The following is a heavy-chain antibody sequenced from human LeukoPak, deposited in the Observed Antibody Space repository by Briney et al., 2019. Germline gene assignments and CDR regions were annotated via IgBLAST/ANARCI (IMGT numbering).Heavy chain of an antibody. CDR1: GFTFSSYA. J-gene: IGHJ6*02. D-gene: IGHD6-19*01. CDR2: ISGSGGST. CDR3: AKELSSGWPYYYYGMDV. V-gene: IGHV3-23*01. Sequence: QPGGSLRLSCAASGFTFSSYAMSWVRQAPGKGLEWVSAISGSGGSTYYADSVKGRFTISRDNSKNTLYLQMNSLRAEDTAVYYCAKELSSGWPYYYYGMDVWGQGTTVTVSS.